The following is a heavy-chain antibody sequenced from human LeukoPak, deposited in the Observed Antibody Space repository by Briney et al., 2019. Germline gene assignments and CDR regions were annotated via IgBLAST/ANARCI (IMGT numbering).Heavy chain of an antibody. CDR2: INPNSGGT. J-gene: IGHJ4*02. V-gene: IGHV1-2*02. CDR1: GYTFTGYY. CDR3: ASVPGIAVAVNFDY. Sequence: ASVKVSCKASGYTFTGYYMHWVRQAPGQGLEWMGWINPNSGGTNYAQEFQGRVTMTRDTSISTAYMELSRLRSDDTAVYYCASVPGIAVAVNFDYWGQGTLVTVSS. D-gene: IGHD6-19*01.